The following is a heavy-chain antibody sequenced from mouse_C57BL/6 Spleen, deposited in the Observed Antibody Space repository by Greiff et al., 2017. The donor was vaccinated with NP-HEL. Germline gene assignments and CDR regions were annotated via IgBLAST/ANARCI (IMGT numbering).Heavy chain of an antibody. Sequence: EVQLQQSGAELVRPGASVKLSCTASGFNIKDYYMHWVKQRPEQGLEWIGRIDPEDGDTEYAPKFQGKATMTADKSSNTAYLQLSSLTSEDTAVYYCTTRGDGSSYGWFAYWGQGTLVTVSA. CDR3: TTRGDGSSYGWFAY. CDR1: GFNIKDYY. CDR2: IDPEDGDT. J-gene: IGHJ3*01. D-gene: IGHD1-1*01. V-gene: IGHV14-1*01.